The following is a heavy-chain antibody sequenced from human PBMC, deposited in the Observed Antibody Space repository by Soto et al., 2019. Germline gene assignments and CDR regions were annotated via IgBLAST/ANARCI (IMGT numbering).Heavy chain of an antibody. Sequence: SVKVSCKASGGTFSSYTISWVRQAPGQGLEWMGRIIPILGIANYAQKFQGRVTITADKSTSTAYMELRSLRSDDTAVYYCARARGYSGYDIIHFDYWGQGTLVTVSS. D-gene: IGHD5-12*01. CDR2: IIPILGIA. J-gene: IGHJ4*02. CDR1: GGTFSSYT. CDR3: ARARGYSGYDIIHFDY. V-gene: IGHV1-69*02.